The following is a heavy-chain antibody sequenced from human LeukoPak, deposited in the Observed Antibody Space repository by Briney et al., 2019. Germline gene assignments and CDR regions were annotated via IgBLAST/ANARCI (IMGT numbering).Heavy chain of an antibody. V-gene: IGHV3-21*01. D-gene: IGHD3-16*01. J-gene: IGHJ4*02. CDR1: GFTFSSYS. CDR3: ARVPPGGGPDY. CDR2: ISSSSSYI. Sequence: GGSLRLSCAASGFTFSSYSMNWVHQAPGKGLEWVSSISSSSSYIYYADSVKGRFTISRDNAKNSLYLQMNSLRAEDTAVYYCARVPPGGGPDYWGQGTLVTVSS.